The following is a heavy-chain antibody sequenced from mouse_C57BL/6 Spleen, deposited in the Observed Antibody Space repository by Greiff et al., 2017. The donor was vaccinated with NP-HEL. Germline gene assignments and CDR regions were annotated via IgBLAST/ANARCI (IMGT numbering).Heavy chain of an antibody. J-gene: IGHJ2*01. Sequence: QVQLQQPGAELVRPGSSVKLSCKASGYTFTSYWMHWVKQRPIQGLEWIGNIDPSDSETHYNQKFKDKATLTVDKSSSTAYMQLSSLTSEDSAVYYCARRNYGSSYDFDYWGQGTTLTDSS. CDR3: ARRNYGSSYDFDY. CDR2: IDPSDSET. V-gene: IGHV1-52*01. CDR1: GYTFTSYW. D-gene: IGHD1-1*01.